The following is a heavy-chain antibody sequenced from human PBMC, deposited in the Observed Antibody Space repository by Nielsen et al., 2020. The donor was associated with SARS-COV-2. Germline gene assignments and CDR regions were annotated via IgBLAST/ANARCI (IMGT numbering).Heavy chain of an antibody. CDR2: ISGSGGST. CDR3: AKGGRYCSSTSCYGKPYYYGMDV. D-gene: IGHD2-2*01. Sequence: GESLKISCAASGFTFSSYAMSWVRQAPGKGLEWVSAISGSGGSTYYADSVKGRFTISRDNSKNTLYLQMNSLRAEDTAVYYCAKGGRYCSSTSCYGKPYYYGMDVWGQGTTVTVSS. J-gene: IGHJ6*02. V-gene: IGHV3-23*01. CDR1: GFTFSSYA.